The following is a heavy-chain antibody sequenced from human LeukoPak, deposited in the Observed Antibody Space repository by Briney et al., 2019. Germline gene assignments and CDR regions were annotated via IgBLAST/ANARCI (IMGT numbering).Heavy chain of an antibody. J-gene: IGHJ4*02. D-gene: IGHD3-9*01. Sequence: TGGSLRLSCAASGFTFSSYAMSWVRQAPGKGLEWVSAISGSGGSTYYADSVKGRFTISRDNAKNSLYLQMNSLRAEDTALYYCARARYDILTGYRYYFDYWGQGTLVTVSS. CDR1: GFTFSSYA. V-gene: IGHV3-23*01. CDR3: ARARYDILTGYRYYFDY. CDR2: ISGSGGST.